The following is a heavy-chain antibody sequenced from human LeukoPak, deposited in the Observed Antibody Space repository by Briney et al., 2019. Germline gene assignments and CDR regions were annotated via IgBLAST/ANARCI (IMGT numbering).Heavy chain of an antibody. CDR2: IIPILGIA. Sequence: ASVKVSCKASGGTFSSYAISWVRQAPGQGLEWMGRIIPILGIANYAQKFQGRVTITADKSTSTTYMELSRLRFEDTAVYFCARDGYNTHYFDYWGQGTLVTVSS. CDR1: GGTFSSYA. J-gene: IGHJ4*02. D-gene: IGHD5-24*01. V-gene: IGHV1-69*04. CDR3: ARDGYNTHYFDY.